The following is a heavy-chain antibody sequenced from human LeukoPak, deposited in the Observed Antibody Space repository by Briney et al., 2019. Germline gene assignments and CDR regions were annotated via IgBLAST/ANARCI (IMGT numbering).Heavy chain of an antibody. Sequence: GGSLRLSCAASGFPFSDYYMSWIRQGPGKGLEWVSYISTSGTTIHYADSAKGRFTISRDNAKNSLYLQMNSLRAEDTAVYYCARVGCTGGSCYGYLVFDNWGQGTLVTVSS. CDR2: ISTSGTTI. CDR3: ARVGCTGGSCYGYLVFDN. CDR1: GFPFSDYY. D-gene: IGHD2-15*01. V-gene: IGHV3-11*04. J-gene: IGHJ4*02.